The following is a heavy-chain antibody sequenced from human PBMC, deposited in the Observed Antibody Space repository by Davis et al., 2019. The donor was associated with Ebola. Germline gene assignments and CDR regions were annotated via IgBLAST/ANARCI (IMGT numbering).Heavy chain of an antibody. J-gene: IGHJ3*02. Sequence: GGSLRLSCAASGFTFSSYSMNWVRQAPGKGLEWVSSISSSSSYIYYADSVKGRFTISRDNAKNSLYLQMNSLRAEDTAVYYCARGLGVWGSEDAFDIWGQGTMVTVSS. D-gene: IGHD3-16*01. CDR2: ISSSSSYI. CDR1: GFTFSSYS. V-gene: IGHV3-21*01. CDR3: ARGLGVWGSEDAFDI.